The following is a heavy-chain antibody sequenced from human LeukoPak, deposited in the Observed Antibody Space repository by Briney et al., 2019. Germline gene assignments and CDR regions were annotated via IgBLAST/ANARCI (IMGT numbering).Heavy chain of an antibody. CDR2: ISGSGTNT. CDR1: GFTFSSYS. J-gene: IGHJ4*02. D-gene: IGHD6-13*01. Sequence: PGGSLRLSCAASGFTFSSYSMNWVRQAPGKGLEWVSTISGSGTNTYYADSVKGRFTISRDNSKNTLFLQMNSLRAEDTAFYHCAKPPPYSSSWYWDYWGQGTLVTVSS. CDR3: AKPPPYSSSWYWDY. V-gene: IGHV3-23*01.